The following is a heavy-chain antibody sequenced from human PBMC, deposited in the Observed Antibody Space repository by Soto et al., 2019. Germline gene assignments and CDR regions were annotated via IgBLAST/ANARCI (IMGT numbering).Heavy chain of an antibody. D-gene: IGHD4-17*01. Sequence: QVQLQESGPGLVKPSQTLSLTCTVSGGSISSGGYYWSWIRQHPGKGLEWLGYIYYSGSTYYNPSLLSRVIISIDTSKIQFSLKLSSVTAADTAVYYFTRGDSATTVVTLFDYWGQGTLDVVSS. V-gene: IGHV4-31*03. CDR1: GGSISSGGYY. J-gene: IGHJ4*02. CDR3: TRGDSATTVVTLFDY. CDR2: IYYSGST.